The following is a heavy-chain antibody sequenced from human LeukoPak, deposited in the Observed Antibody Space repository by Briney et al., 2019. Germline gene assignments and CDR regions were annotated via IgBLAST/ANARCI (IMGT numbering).Heavy chain of an antibody. Sequence: PGGSLRLSCAASGFTFSSYAMSWLREAPGKGLEWLSAISGSGGSTYYADSVKGRFTISRDNSKNTLYLQMNSLRAEDTAVYYCAKSRSPYYYGSGSTHAGYWGQGTLVTVSS. CDR1: GFTFSSYA. D-gene: IGHD3-10*01. CDR2: ISGSGGST. CDR3: AKSRSPYYYGSGSTHAGY. V-gene: IGHV3-23*01. J-gene: IGHJ4*02.